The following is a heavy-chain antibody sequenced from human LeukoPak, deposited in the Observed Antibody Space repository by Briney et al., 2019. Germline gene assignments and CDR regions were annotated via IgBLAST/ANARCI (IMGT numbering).Heavy chain of an antibody. CDR1: GYTFTGYY. Sequence: ASVKVSCKASGYTFTGYYMHWVRQAPGQGLEWMGWINPNSGGTNYAQKFQGWVTMTRDASISTAYMELSRLRSDDTAVYYCARDEGIAAAGTKSFGYWGQGTLVTVSS. V-gene: IGHV1-2*04. CDR2: INPNSGGT. D-gene: IGHD6-13*01. J-gene: IGHJ4*02. CDR3: ARDEGIAAAGTKSFGY.